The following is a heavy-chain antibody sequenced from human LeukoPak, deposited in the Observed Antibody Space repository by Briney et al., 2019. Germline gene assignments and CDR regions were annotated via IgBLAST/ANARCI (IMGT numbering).Heavy chain of an antibody. Sequence: ASVKVSCKAFGYTSTSYGISWVRQAPGQGLEWMGWISGNNDNTNFAQKFQGRVTMTTDTSTSTAYMELRSLRSDDTAVYYCARAPAYCTNGVCSKYYFDYWGQGTLVTVSS. V-gene: IGHV1-18*01. CDR1: GYTSTSYG. CDR3: ARAPAYCTNGVCSKYYFDY. D-gene: IGHD2-8*01. CDR2: ISGNNDNT. J-gene: IGHJ4*02.